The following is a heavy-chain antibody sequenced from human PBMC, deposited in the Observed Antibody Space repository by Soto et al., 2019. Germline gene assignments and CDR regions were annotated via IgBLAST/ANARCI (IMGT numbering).Heavy chain of an antibody. J-gene: IGHJ4*02. V-gene: IGHV4-4*02. Sequence: SETLSLTCAVSGGSISSSNWWSWVRQPPGKGLEWIGEIYHSGSTNYNPSLKSRVTISVGKSKNQFSLKLISVTAADTAVYYCARDQPRLILATIRALDYWGQGTLVTVSS. D-gene: IGHD5-12*01. CDR3: ARDQPRLILATIRALDY. CDR1: GGSISSSNW. CDR2: IYHSGST.